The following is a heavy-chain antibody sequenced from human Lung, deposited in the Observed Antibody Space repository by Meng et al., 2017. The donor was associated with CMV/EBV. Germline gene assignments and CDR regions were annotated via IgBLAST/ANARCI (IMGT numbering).Heavy chain of an antibody. J-gene: IGHJ4*02. Sequence: GGSXKISCAASGFTFSSYGMHWVRQAPGKGLEWVAVIWYDGSNKYYADSVKGRFTISRDNSKNTLYLQMNSLRAEDTAVYYCAKDQRERITIFGVASLEWXQGTLVTVSS. CDR2: IWYDGSNK. CDR3: AKDQRERITIFGVASLE. V-gene: IGHV3-33*06. CDR1: GFTFSSYG. D-gene: IGHD3-3*01.